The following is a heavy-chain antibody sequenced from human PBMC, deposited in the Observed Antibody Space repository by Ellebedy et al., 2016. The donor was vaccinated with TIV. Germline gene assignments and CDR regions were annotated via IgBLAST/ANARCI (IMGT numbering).Heavy chain of an antibody. CDR2: IYYSGST. CDR3: ARAYCSGGSCYPNTYYYYYYMDV. V-gene: IGHV4-59*01. D-gene: IGHD2-15*01. J-gene: IGHJ6*03. Sequence: SETLSLTXTVSGGSISSYYWSWIQQPPGKGLEWIGYIYYSGSTNYNPSLKSRVTISVDTSKNQFSLKLSSVTAADTAVYYCARAYCSGGSCYPNTYYYYYYMDVWGKGTTVTVSS. CDR1: GGSISSYY.